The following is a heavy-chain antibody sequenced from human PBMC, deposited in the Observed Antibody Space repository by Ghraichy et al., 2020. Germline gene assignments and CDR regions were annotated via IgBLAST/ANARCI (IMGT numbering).Heavy chain of an antibody. CDR1: GYTFINYG. J-gene: IGHJ5*02. CDR2: ITSKSGNT. CDR3: ARGINYFDP. V-gene: IGHV1-18*01. D-gene: IGHD5-24*01. Sequence: ASVKVSCKASGYTFINYGITWVRQAPGQGLEWLGWITSKSGNTQYGWKFQGRVTMTTDTSTSTAYMELRSLRSDDTAVYYCARGINYFDPWGQGILVTVSS.